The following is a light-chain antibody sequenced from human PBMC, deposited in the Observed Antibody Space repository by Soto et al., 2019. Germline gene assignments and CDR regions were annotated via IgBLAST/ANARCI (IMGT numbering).Light chain of an antibody. CDR3: QQYDNRPQS. CDR1: QTVNNNY. Sequence: EIVFTQAPDTLSLSPGERATLSCRASQTVNNNYVAWYQQKPGQAPRLLIFRASNKATGIPDRFSGSGSGTEFTLTISSLESEDFAIYFCQQYDNRPQSFGQGTKVDIK. CDR2: RAS. J-gene: IGKJ2*03. V-gene: IGKV3-20*01.